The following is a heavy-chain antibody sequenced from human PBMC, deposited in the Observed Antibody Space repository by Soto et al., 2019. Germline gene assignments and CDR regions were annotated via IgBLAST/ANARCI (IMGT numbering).Heavy chain of an antibody. CDR1: GYIFTDYY. D-gene: IGHD6-19*01. Sequence: ASVKVSCKASGYIFTDYYMHWVRQAPGQELGWMGRINPNSGGTNYAQKFQGRVTMTRDTSISTAYMELSSLRSEDTAVYYCARVSGWYFLDYWGQGTLVTVSS. CDR2: INPNSGGT. J-gene: IGHJ4*02. CDR3: ARVSGWYFLDY. V-gene: IGHV1-2*06.